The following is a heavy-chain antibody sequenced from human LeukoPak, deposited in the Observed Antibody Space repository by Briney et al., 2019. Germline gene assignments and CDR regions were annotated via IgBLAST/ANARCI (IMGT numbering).Heavy chain of an antibody. D-gene: IGHD6-13*01. CDR1: GYTFTGYY. CDR3: ARSAGYSPSDIDY. J-gene: IGHJ4*02. Sequence: ASVKVSCKASGYTFTGYYMHLVRQAPGQGLEWMGWINPISGGTNSAQKFQGRVTMTRDTSVGTAYMELSRLTSDDTAVYYCARSAGYSPSDIDYWGQGTLVTVSS. V-gene: IGHV1-2*02. CDR2: INPISGGT.